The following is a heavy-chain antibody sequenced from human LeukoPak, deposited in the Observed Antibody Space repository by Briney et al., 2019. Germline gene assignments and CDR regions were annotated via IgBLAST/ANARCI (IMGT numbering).Heavy chain of an antibody. CDR1: GFTFSSYA. J-gene: IGHJ4*02. CDR3: AKGSYYDSSGSFYFDY. V-gene: IGHV3-23*01. CDR2: ISGSGDNT. Sequence: GGSLELSCAAPGFTFSSYAMSWVRQPPGKGLEGVPGISGSGDNTYYADSVKGRFTISRDNSKNTLYVQVNSLGTEDTAAYYCAKGSYYDSSGSFYFDYWGQGTLVTVSS. D-gene: IGHD3-22*01.